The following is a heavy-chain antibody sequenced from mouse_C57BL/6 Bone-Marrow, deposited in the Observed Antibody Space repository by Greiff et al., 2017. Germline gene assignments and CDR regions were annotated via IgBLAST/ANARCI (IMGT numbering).Heavy chain of an antibody. D-gene: IGHD2-2*01. J-gene: IGHJ4*01. CDR1: GFTFSSYA. Sequence: EVKVVESGGGLVKPGGSLKLSCAASGFTFSSYAMSWVRQTPEKRLEWVATISDGGSYIYYPDNVKGRFTISRDNAKNNLYLQMSHLKSEDTAMYYDARDGLGYYAMDDWGQGTSVTVSS. CDR3: ARDGLGYYAMDD. CDR2: ISDGGSYI. V-gene: IGHV5-4*01.